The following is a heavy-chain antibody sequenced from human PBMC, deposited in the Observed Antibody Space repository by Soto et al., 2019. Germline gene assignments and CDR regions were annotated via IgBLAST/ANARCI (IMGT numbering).Heavy chain of an antibody. CDR2: IPYNGNT. J-gene: IGHJ6*02. CDR3: ARVSYHYVWGSSTGMDV. D-gene: IGHD3-16*01. V-gene: IGHV4-59*01. CDR1: GGSISSND. Sequence: QVQLQESGPGLVKPAETLSLTCSVSGGSISSNDWSWIRQPPGKGLEYIGYIPYNGNTNYKPSLKSRVTISVDTSKNQFSLKMSSVTAADTAVYYCARVSYHYVWGSSTGMDVWGQGTTVTVSS.